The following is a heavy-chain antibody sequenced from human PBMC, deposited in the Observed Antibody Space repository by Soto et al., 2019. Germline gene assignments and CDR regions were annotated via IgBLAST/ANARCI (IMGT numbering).Heavy chain of an antibody. Sequence: GASVNATCKASGYTFTSYGISRLRQAPGQGLELMGWISAYNGNTNYAQKLQGRVTMTTDTSTSTAYMELRSLRSDDTAVYYCAVLYGSGSIDYWGQGTLVTVSS. V-gene: IGHV1-18*01. CDR3: AVLYGSGSIDY. J-gene: IGHJ4*02. CDR2: ISAYNGNT. D-gene: IGHD3-10*01. CDR1: GYTFTSYG.